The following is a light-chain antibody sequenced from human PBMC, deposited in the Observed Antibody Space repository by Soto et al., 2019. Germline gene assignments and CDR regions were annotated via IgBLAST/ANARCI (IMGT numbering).Light chain of an antibody. J-gene: IGKJ1*01. CDR3: QQYGSSGT. Sequence: EIVMPQSPVTLSVSPGERATLSCRASQSVTNSYLAWYQQKPGQAPRLLIYGASNRATGIPDRFSGSGSGTDFTLTISRLEPEDFAVYYCQQYGSSGTFGQGTKVDIK. CDR1: QSVTNSY. V-gene: IGKV3-20*01. CDR2: GAS.